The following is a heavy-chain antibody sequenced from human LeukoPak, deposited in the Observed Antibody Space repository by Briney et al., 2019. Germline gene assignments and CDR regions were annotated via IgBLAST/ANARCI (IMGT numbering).Heavy chain of an antibody. CDR3: TKTTTGYSSGQYPGWPADH. CDR1: GFTFNNYA. Sequence: GGSLRLSCTASGFTFNNYAMYWIRQAPRKGLEWVAGIFGSGGSAHYADSVKGRFTISRDNSKNTVYLQMDSLRGEDTALYYCTKTTTGYSSGQYPGWPADHWGQGALVTVSS. D-gene: IGHD3-22*01. CDR2: IFGSGGSA. V-gene: IGHV3-23*01. J-gene: IGHJ4*02.